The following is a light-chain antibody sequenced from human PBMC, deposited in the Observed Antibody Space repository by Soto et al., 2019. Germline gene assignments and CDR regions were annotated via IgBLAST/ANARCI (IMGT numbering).Light chain of an antibody. J-gene: IGKJ1*01. CDR2: GAS. Sequence: TVMTRSASSLSVALGGRPTLSNKASQSVGGNVAWYQQKPGQAPSLLIYGASTRATGIPARISGSGSGTEFPLTTTSLQSEDLEVYYCQQYINWPRTFGQGTKVDIK. CDR1: QSVGGN. V-gene: IGKV3-15*01. CDR3: QQYINWPRT.